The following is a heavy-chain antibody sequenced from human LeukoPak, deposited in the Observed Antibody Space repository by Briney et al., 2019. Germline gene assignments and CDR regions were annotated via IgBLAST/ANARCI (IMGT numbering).Heavy chain of an antibody. CDR2: IRGDGGTT. CDR1: GFTFNDYA. CDR3: VKGQQWLQKN. D-gene: IGHD6-19*01. J-gene: IGHJ4*02. V-gene: IGHV3-43*02. Sequence: GGSLRLSCAASGFTFNDYAMHWVRQAPGKGLEWVSLIRGDGGTTYYADSVKGRFTISRDNSKNSLYLQMNSLRTEDTALYYCVKGQQWLQKNWGQGTLVTVSA.